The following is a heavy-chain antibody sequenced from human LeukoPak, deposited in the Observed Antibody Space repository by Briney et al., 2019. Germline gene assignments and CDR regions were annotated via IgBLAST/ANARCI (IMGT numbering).Heavy chain of an antibody. V-gene: IGHV1-2*02. D-gene: IGHD3-10*01. CDR2: IYPNSGGT. CDR1: GYTFSGYY. CDR3: AREPYGSGSFRTDYYYMDV. J-gene: IGHJ6*03. Sequence: APVKVSCKASGYTFSGYYMHWVRQAPGQGLEWMGWIYPNSGGTNYAQKLQGRVTMTRDTSISTAYMELSRLTSDDTAVYYCAREPYGSGSFRTDYYYMDVWGKGTTVTISS.